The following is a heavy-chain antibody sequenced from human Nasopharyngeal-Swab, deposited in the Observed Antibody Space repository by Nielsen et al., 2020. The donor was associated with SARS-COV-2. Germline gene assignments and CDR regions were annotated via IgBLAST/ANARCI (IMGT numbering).Heavy chain of an antibody. Sequence: GESLKISCAASGFRFDDYTMHWVRQAPGKGLEWVSLISSDGGSIDYADSVKGRFTISRDNSKDSLYLQMNSLRTEDTALYYCAKKRLSALYNWNDETALDIWGQGTMVTVSS. CDR1: GFRFDDYT. V-gene: IGHV3-43*01. D-gene: IGHD1-20*01. CDR3: AKKRLSALYNWNDETALDI. CDR2: ISSDGGSI. J-gene: IGHJ3*02.